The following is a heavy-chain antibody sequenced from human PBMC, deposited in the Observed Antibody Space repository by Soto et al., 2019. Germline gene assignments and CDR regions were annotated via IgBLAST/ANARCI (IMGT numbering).Heavy chain of an antibody. CDR1: GGSISSYY. CDR3: ARGCTYWIAP. J-gene: IGHJ5*02. Sequence: PSGTLALTCTVSGGSISSYYWSWVRQPPGKGLEWIGYIYYSGSTNYNPSLKSRVTISVDTSKNQFPLKLISVTAADTAVYYRARGCTYWIAPLAKGSLVRVS. CDR2: IYYSGST. D-gene: IGHD2-8*01. V-gene: IGHV4-59*01.